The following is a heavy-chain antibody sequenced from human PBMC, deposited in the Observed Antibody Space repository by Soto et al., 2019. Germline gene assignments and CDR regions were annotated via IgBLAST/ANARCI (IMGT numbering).Heavy chain of an antibody. Sequence: PSETLSLTCAVSGYSITSGYFWGWFRQPPGKGLEWSGSIYYSGSTYYNPALKSRVTISVDTSRNQFSLKLTSVTAADTAVYYCARGATTGGWNWFDPWGQGTLVTSPQ. CDR1: GYSITSGYF. V-gene: IGHV4-38-2*01. CDR2: IYYSGST. D-gene: IGHD5-12*01. J-gene: IGHJ5*02. CDR3: ARGATTGGWNWFDP.